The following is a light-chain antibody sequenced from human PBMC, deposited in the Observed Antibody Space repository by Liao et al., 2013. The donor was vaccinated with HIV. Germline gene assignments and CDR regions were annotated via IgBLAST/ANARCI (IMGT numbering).Light chain of an antibody. CDR3: QAWDSNTYVV. Sequence: SYELTQPPSVSVSPGQTARITCSGDKLGDKYACWYQQKPGQSPVLVLYQDSKRPSGIPERFSGSNSGNTATLTISGTQPMDEADYYCQAWDSNTYVVFGGGTKLTVL. V-gene: IGLV3-1*01. J-gene: IGLJ2*01. CDR1: KLGDKY. CDR2: QDS.